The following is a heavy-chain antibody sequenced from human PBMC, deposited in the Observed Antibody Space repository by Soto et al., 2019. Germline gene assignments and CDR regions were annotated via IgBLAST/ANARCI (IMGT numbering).Heavy chain of an antibody. J-gene: IGHJ4*02. CDR1: GFTFSSYE. V-gene: IGHV3-48*03. CDR3: ARDSNGGNFDY. CDR2: ISSSGSTI. Sequence: GGSLRLSCAASGFTFSSYEMNWVRQAPGKGLEWVSYISSSGSTIYYADSVKGRFTISRDNAKNSLYLQMNSLRAEDTAVYYCARDSNGGNFDYWGQGTLVTVS. D-gene: IGHD2-15*01.